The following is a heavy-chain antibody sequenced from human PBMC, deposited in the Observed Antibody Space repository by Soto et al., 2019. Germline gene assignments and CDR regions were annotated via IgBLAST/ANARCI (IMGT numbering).Heavy chain of an antibody. CDR2: ISAYNGNT. CDR1: GYTFTSYG. CDR3: ARSRWDIVVVVAATANDY. V-gene: IGHV1-18*01. Sequence: QVPLVQSGAEVKKPGASVKVSCKASGYTFTSYGISWVRQAPGQGLEWMGWISAYNGNTNYAQKLQGRVTMTTDTSTSTAYMELRSLRSDDTAVYYCARSRWDIVVVVAATANDYWGQGTLVTVSS. D-gene: IGHD2-15*01. J-gene: IGHJ4*02.